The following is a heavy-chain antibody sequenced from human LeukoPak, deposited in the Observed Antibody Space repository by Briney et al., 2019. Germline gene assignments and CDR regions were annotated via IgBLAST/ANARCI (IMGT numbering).Heavy chain of an antibody. CDR3: AKQVGSIIRGVINWFDP. D-gene: IGHD3-10*01. CDR1: GDSIGSSAYY. CDR2: VYCGDT. J-gene: IGHJ5*02. V-gene: IGHV4-39*01. Sequence: SETLSLTCNVSGDSIGSSAYYWGWLRQPPGKGLEWIGSVYCGDTHYSPSLKSRVSISVDTSKNQFSLRLNSVTAADTAVYHCAKQVGSIIRGVINWFDPWGQGVLVIVSS.